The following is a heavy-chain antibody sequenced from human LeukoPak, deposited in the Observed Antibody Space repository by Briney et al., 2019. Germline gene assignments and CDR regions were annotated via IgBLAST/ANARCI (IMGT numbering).Heavy chain of an antibody. D-gene: IGHD2-15*01. CDR3: ARVKGGKRYCSGGSCYSGYMDV. V-gene: IGHV4-34*01. CDR1: GASLSGYY. J-gene: IGHJ6*03. Sequence: SETLSLTCAVYGASLSGYYWSWIRQPPGKGLEWLGEINHSGSTNYNPSLKSRVTISVVTSKNQFSLKLSSVTAADTAVYYCARVKGGKRYCSGGSCYSGYMDVWGKGTTVTISS. CDR2: INHSGST.